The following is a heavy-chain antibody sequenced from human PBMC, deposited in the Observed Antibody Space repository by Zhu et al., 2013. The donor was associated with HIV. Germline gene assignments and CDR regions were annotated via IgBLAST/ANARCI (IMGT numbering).Heavy chain of an antibody. Sequence: QVQLVQSGAEVKKPGASVKVSCKASGYTFTSYDINWVRQATGQGLEWMGWMNPNSGNTGYAQKFQGRVTMTRNTSISTAYMELSSLRSEDTAVYYCARNEYSSWSGVYYYGMDVWGQGTTGHRLL. D-gene: IGHD6-6*01. CDR3: ARNEYSSWSGVYYYGMDV. V-gene: IGHV1-8*01. J-gene: IGHJ6*02. CDR2: MNPNSGNT. CDR1: GYTFTSYD.